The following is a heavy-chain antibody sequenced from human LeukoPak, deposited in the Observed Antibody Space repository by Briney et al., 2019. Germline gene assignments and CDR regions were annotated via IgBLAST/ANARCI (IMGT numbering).Heavy chain of an antibody. D-gene: IGHD3-22*01. CDR1: GFTFSSYS. CDR3: ARGNYYYDSSGYYYNNCMDV. Sequence: GGSLRLSCAASGFTFSSYSMNWVRQAPGKGLEWVSYISSSGSTIYYAASVKGRFTISRDNARNSLYLQMNSLRAEDTAVYYCARGNYYYDSSGYYYNNCMDVWGKGTTVTVSS. J-gene: IGHJ6*03. CDR2: ISSSGSTI. V-gene: IGHV3-48*04.